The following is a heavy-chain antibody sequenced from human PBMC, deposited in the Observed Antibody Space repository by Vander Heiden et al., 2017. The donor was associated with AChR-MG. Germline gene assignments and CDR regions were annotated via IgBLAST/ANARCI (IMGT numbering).Heavy chain of an antibody. D-gene: IGHD6-19*01. Sequence: EAQLVESGGNLVPPGGSLRLSCAASGFTFSSFQLNWVRQAPGKGLEWVAYISGSRTGIKYADSVKGRFSISRDKAKKSVDLQMNSLRADDTAVYYCVRRGQWLANDAFDIWGPGTLVTVSS. CDR3: VRRGQWLANDAFDI. V-gene: IGHV3-48*03. CDR1: GFTFSSFQ. CDR2: ISGSRTGI. J-gene: IGHJ3*02.